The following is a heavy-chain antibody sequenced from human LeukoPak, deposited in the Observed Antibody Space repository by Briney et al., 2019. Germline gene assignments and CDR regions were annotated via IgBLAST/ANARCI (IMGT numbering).Heavy chain of an antibody. Sequence: GGSLRLSCAASGFTLSSYAMSWVRQAPGKGPEWVANIKEDGSVKYYVDSVKGRFTISRDNAKKSLYLQMNNLRGEDTAVYFCARRWKLSLDVWGQGTTVTVSS. J-gene: IGHJ6*02. D-gene: IGHD5-24*01. CDR1: GFTLSSYA. V-gene: IGHV3-7*01. CDR2: IKEDGSVK. CDR3: ARRWKLSLDV.